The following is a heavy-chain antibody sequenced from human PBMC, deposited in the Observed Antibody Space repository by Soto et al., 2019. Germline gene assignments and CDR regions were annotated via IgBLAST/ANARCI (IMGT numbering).Heavy chain of an antibody. V-gene: IGHV3-30*02. CDR3: ARDGVGATTYFGYFDY. D-gene: IGHD1-26*01. CDR1: GFNFRGYG. J-gene: IGHJ4*02. Sequence: PGGSLRLSCAASGFNFRGYGMHWVRQAPGKGLEWVAITRHDGSNTYYADSVRGRFTISRDNSKNTLYLQMNSLRVEDTAVYYCARDGVGATTYFGYFDYWGQGTPVTV. CDR2: TRHDGSNT.